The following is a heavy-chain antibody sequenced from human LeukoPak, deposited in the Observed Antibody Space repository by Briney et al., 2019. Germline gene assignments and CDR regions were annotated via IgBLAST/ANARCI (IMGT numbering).Heavy chain of an antibody. V-gene: IGHV3-53*01. CDR1: GFTVSSNY. CDR2: IYSGGST. CDR3: ARTLWGAFGVVITTRYYGMDV. D-gene: IGHD3-3*01. J-gene: IGHJ6*02. Sequence: PGGSLRLSCAASGFTVSSNYMSWVRQAPGKGLEWVSVIYSGGSTYYADSVKGRFTISRDNSKNTLYLQMNSLRAEDTAVYYCARTLWGAFGVVITTRYYGMDVWGQGTTDTVSS.